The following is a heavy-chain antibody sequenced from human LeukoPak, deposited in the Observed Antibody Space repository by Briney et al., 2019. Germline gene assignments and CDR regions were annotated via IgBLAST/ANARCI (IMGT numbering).Heavy chain of an antibody. V-gene: IGHV1-46*01. Sequence: ASVTVSFKASGYTFTSYYMHWVRQAPGQGLEWMGIINPSGGSTSYAQKFQGRVTMTRDTSTSTVYMELSSLRSEDTAVYYCARVRGITMVRGAILDPWGQGTLVTVSS. CDR2: INPSGGST. J-gene: IGHJ5*02. CDR1: GYTFTSYY. CDR3: ARVRGITMVRGAILDP. D-gene: IGHD3-10*01.